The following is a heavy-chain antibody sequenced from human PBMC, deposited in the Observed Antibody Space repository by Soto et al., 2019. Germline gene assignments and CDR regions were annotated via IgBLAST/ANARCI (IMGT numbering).Heavy chain of an antibody. CDR2: IYYSGST. CDR3: ARDGNGDYVSYFDL. J-gene: IGHJ2*01. V-gene: IGHV4-31*03. Sequence: QVQLQESGPGLVKPSQTLSLTCTVSGGSISSGGYYWSWIRTHPGKGLEWIGYIYYSGSTYYNPSLKSRVTISVDTSKNQFSLKLSSVTAADTAVYYCARDGNGDYVSYFDLWGRGTLVTVSS. CDR1: GGSISSGGYY. D-gene: IGHD4-17*01.